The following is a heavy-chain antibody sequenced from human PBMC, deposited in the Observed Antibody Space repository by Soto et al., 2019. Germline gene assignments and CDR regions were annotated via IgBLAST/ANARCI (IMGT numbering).Heavy chain of an antibody. Sequence: GGSLRLSCAASGFTFSSYSMNWGRQAPGKGLEWVSSISSSSYIYYAGSVKGRFTISRDNAKNSLYLQMNSLRAEDTAVYYCARDIAVAGSAFDIWGQGTMVTVSS. CDR3: ARDIAVAGSAFDI. V-gene: IGHV3-21*01. CDR1: GFTFSSYS. D-gene: IGHD6-19*01. J-gene: IGHJ3*02. CDR2: ISSSSYI.